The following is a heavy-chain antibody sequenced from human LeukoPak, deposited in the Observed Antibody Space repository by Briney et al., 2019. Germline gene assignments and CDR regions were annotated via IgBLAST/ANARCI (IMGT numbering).Heavy chain of an antibody. CDR2: ISSSGSTI. CDR3: ARDSVHITMVRGVSDY. J-gene: IGHJ4*02. CDR1: GFTFSDYY. D-gene: IGHD3-10*01. V-gene: IGHV3-11*01. Sequence: GGSLRLSCAASGFTFSDYYMSWIRQAPGKGLEWVSYISSSGSTIYYADPVKGRFTISRDNAKNSLYLQMNSLRAEDTAVYYCARDSVHITMVRGVSDYWGQGTLVTVSS.